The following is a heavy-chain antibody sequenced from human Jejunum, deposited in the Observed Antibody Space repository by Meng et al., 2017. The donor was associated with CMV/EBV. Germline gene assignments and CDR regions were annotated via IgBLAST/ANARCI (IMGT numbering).Heavy chain of an antibody. V-gene: IGHV3-9*01. CDR3: AKGLYATGWYASDS. CDR1: GFTFDDYD. J-gene: IGHJ4*02. D-gene: IGHD6-19*01. CDR2: INWNSGSI. Sequence: GFTFDDYDIHWVRQVPGKGLEWVSGINWNSGSIGYGDSVKGRFTISRDNAKNSLFLHMNSLRPEDTALYYCAKGLYATGWYASDSWGQGTLVTVSS.